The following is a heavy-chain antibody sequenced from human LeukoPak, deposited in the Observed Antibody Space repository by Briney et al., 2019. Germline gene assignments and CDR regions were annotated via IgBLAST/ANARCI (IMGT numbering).Heavy chain of an antibody. CDR2: IYHSGST. CDR3: ARTYGDFDFWYFAV. J-gene: IGHJ2*01. Sequence: PSETLSLTCAVSDYSISSGYYWGWIRQPPGKGLEWIGSIYHSGSTYYNPSLKSRVTISVDPSKNQFSLKLSSVTAADTAVYYCARTYGDFDFWYFAVWGRGTLVTVSS. D-gene: IGHD4-17*01. V-gene: IGHV4-38-2*01. CDR1: DYSISSGYY.